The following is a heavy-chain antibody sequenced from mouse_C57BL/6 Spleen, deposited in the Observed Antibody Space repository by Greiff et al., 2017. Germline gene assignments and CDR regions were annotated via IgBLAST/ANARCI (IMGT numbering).Heavy chain of an antibody. CDR3: ARGSSYAYYNAMDY. Sequence: EVQRVESGGGLVKPGGSLKLSCAASGFTFSDSGMHWVRQAPEQGLEWVAYISSGSSTIYYAATVKGRFTISTDNAKNTLFLQMTRLRSEDTAMYYCARGSSYAYYNAMDYWGQGTSVTVSS. D-gene: IGHD1-1*01. V-gene: IGHV5-17*01. CDR1: GFTFSDSG. CDR2: ISSGSSTI. J-gene: IGHJ4*01.